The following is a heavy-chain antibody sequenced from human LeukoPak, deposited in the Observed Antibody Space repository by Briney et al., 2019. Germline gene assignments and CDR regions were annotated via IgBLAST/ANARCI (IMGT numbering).Heavy chain of an antibody. V-gene: IGHV4-34*01. CDR1: GGSFSGYY. CDR3: ARHDVTEVAFDI. CDR2: INHSGNT. J-gene: IGHJ3*02. Sequence: PSETLSLTCAVYGGSFSGYYWSRIRQPPGKGLEWIGEINHSGNTNYNPSLKSRVTISVDTSKNQLSLKVGSVTAADTAVYYCARHDVTEVAFDIWGQGTMVTVSS.